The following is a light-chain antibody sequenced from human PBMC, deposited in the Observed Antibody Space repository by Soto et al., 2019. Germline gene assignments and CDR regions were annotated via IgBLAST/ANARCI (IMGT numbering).Light chain of an antibody. V-gene: IGKV1-9*01. CDR2: AES. CDR3: QKVKSYPRN. CDR1: QGIAGS. Sequence: IQFTHSPSFLSASVVDRVTITFLASQGIAGSLAWYQQKPGKPPKLLIYAESTLQSGVPSRFSGSGSGTRGTLTISSLQPEDFATYYCQKVKSYPRNFGGGTKVDIK. J-gene: IGKJ4*01.